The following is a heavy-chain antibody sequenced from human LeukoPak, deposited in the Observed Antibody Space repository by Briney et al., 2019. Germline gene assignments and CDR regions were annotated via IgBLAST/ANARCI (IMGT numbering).Heavy chain of an antibody. CDR3: VKITSSSGGDY. J-gene: IGHJ4*02. CDR1: GFTFSSYE. V-gene: IGHV3-48*03. D-gene: IGHD6-19*01. Sequence: GGSLRLSCAASGFTFSSYEMNWVRQAPGKGLEWVSYISSGNVIYYADSVKGRFTISRDNSKNTLYLQMSSLRAEDTAVYYCVKITSSSGGDYWGQGTLVTVSS. CDR2: ISSGNVI.